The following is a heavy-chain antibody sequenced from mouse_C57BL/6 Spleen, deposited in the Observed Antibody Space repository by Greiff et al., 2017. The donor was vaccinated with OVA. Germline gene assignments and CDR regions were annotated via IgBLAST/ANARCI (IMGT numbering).Heavy chain of an antibody. Sequence: EVKLMESGGGLVKPGGSLKLSCAASGFTFSDYGMHWVRQAPEKGLEWVAYISSGSSTIYFADNAKNTLFLQMTSLGSEDTAMYYCARGGGYYFDYWGQGTTLTVSS. CDR2: ISSGSSTI. V-gene: IGHV5-17*01. CDR1: GFTFSDYG. CDR3: ARGGGYYFDY. J-gene: IGHJ2*01.